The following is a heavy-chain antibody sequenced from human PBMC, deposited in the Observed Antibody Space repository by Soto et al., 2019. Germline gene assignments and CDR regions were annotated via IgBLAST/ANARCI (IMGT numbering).Heavy chain of an antibody. J-gene: IGHJ4*02. CDR1: GGSITTGGYY. CDR2: RYYSEST. D-gene: IGHD2-15*01. CDR3: PRTKCSGGSCYSGSLAY. Sequence: SETLSLTCTVSGGSITTGGYYWSWIRQLPGKGLEWIGHRYYSESTYYNPSLKSRVSISLDTSKNQFSLKLSFVTAAHTAMYYSPRTKCSGGSCYSGSLAYWGQGTSVTVSS. V-gene: IGHV4-31*03.